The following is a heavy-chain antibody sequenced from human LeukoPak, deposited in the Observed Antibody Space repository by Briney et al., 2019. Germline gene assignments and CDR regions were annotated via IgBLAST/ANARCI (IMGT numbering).Heavy chain of an antibody. V-gene: IGHV7-4-1*02. D-gene: IGHD6-13*01. CDR1: GYTFTSYA. CDR3: ARAPGIAEPDGYFMDV. Sequence: ASVKVSCKASGYTFTSYAMNWVRQAPGQGLEWMGWIDANTGNPTYAQGFTGRFLFSLDTSVTTAYLEISSLQAEDTAVYYCARAPGIAEPDGYFMDVWGKGTTVTVSS. CDR2: IDANTGNP. J-gene: IGHJ6*03.